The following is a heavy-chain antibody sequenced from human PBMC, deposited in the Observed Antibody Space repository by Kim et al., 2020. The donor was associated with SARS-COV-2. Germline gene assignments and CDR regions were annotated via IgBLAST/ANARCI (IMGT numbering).Heavy chain of an antibody. Sequence: SETLSLTCTVSGYSISSGYYWGWIRQPPGKGLEWIGSIYHSGSTYYNPSLKSRVTISVDTSKNQFSLKLSSVTAADTAVYYCARDPGPEVRNWFDPWGQGTLVTVSS. CDR1: GYSISSGYY. CDR3: ARDPGPEVRNWFDP. V-gene: IGHV4-38-2*02. CDR2: IYHSGST. J-gene: IGHJ5*02.